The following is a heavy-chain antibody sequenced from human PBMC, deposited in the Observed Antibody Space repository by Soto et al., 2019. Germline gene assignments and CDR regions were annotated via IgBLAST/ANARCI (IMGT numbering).Heavy chain of an antibody. CDR3: ATAEVDY. CDR1: GFTFGNYW. J-gene: IGHJ4*02. V-gene: IGHV3-74*01. CDR2: MNSDGSTT. Sequence: LRLSCAASGFTFGNYWMHWVRQAPGKGLEWVSRMNSDGSTTNYADSVKGRFTVSRDNAKNTLFLQMNSLRAEDTAVYYCATAEVDYWGPGTQVTVSS.